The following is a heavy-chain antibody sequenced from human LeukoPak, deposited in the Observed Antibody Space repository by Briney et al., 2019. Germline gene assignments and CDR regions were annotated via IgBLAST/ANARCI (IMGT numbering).Heavy chain of an antibody. D-gene: IGHD3-9*01. J-gene: IGHJ6*02. CDR3: ASDYIPHYDILTGYSGVYYYGMDV. V-gene: IGHV1-69*04. CDR1: GGTFSSYA. CDR2: IIPILGIA. Sequence: SVKVSCKASGGTFSSYAISWVRQAPGQGLEWMGRIIPILGIANYAQKFQGRVTITADKSTSTAYMELSSLRSEDTAVYYCASDYIPHYDILTGYSGVYYYGMDVWGQGTTVTVSS.